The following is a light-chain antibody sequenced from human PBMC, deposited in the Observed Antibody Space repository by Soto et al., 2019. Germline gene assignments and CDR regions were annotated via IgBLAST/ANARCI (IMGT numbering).Light chain of an antibody. V-gene: IGLV1-44*01. Sequence: QSVLTQPPSASGTPGQGVTISCSGSGSNIASNTVNWYQQLPGTAPKLLMYNNNQRPSGVPDRFSGSKSGTSASLAISGLQSDDEADYYCATWDDSLNGVVFGGGTKLTV. CDR1: GSNIASNT. CDR3: ATWDDSLNGVV. CDR2: NNN. J-gene: IGLJ3*02.